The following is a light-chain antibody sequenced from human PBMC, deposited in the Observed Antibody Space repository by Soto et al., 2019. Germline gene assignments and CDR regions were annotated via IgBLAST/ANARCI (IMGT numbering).Light chain of an antibody. J-gene: IGKJ1*01. V-gene: IGKV1-5*03. CDR1: QTISSW. CDR2: KAS. Sequence: DIQMTQSPSTLSASVGDRVIITCRASQTISSWLAWYQQKPGKAPKLLIYKASSLESGVPSRFSGSGSGTEFTLTISSLQPDDFATYYCQQYNTYPWTFGQGTRWIS. CDR3: QQYNTYPWT.